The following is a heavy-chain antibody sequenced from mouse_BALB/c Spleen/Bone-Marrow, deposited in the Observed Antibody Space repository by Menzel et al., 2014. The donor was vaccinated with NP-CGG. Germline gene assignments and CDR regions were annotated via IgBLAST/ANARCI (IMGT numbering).Heavy chain of an antibody. Sequence: QVQLQQSGAELVKPGAPVKLSCKASGYTFTTYWMNWVKQRPGRGLEWIGKIDPSDSESHYSQKFKDKATLTVDKSSSTAFIQLSSLTSEDSAAYFCARSYGNYDAMDFWGQGTSVTVSS. D-gene: IGHD2-10*02. V-gene: IGHV1-69*02. CDR3: ARSYGNYDAMDF. CDR1: GYTFTTYW. CDR2: IDPSDSES. J-gene: IGHJ4*01.